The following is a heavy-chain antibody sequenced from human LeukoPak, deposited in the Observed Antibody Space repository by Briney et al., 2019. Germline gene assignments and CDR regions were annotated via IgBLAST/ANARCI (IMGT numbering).Heavy chain of an antibody. CDR1: GFTLSSYA. CDR2: ISGSGGST. J-gene: IGHJ4*02. CDR3: AKDDYHSSSWYYFDY. D-gene: IGHD6-13*01. Sequence: GGSLRLSCAASGFTLSSYAMSWVRQAPGKGLEWVSAISGSGGSTYYADSVKGRFTISRDNSKNTLYLQMNSLRAEDTAVYYCAKDDYHSSSWYYFDYWGQGTLVTVSS. V-gene: IGHV3-23*01.